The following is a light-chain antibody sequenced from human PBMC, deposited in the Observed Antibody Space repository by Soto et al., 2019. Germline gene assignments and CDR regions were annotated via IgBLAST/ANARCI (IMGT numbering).Light chain of an antibody. Sequence: QSALTQPASVSGSPGQSITISCTGTSSDVGGYNYVSWYQQHPGKAPKLMIYHVSNRPSGVSNRFSGSKSGNTASLTLSGLQAEDEADYYCSSYASSSTLYVFGAGTKLTVL. J-gene: IGLJ1*01. CDR2: HVS. CDR1: SSDVGGYNY. CDR3: SSYASSSTLYV. V-gene: IGLV2-14*03.